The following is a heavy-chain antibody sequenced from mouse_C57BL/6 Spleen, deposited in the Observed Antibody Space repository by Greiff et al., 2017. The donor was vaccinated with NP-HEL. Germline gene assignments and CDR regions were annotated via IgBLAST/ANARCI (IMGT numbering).Heavy chain of an antibody. D-gene: IGHD2-2*01. J-gene: IGHJ1*03. Sequence: QVQLQQSGAELVRPGASVKLSCKASGYTFTDYYINWVKQRPGQGLEWIARIYPGSGNTYYNEKFKGKATLTAEKSSSTAYMQLSSLTSEDSAVYFCARGWLRGYFDVWGTGTTVTVSS. V-gene: IGHV1-76*01. CDR3: ARGWLRGYFDV. CDR2: IYPGSGNT. CDR1: GYTFTDYY.